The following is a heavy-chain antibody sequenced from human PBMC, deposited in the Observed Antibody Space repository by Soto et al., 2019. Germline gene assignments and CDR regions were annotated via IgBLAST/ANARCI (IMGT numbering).Heavy chain of an antibody. CDR1: GSTFTSYG. Sequence: QVQLVQSGAEVKKTWSSVKVSCKAPGSTFTSYGSLWVRPAPAQVLAWMGWIRAYTGNTNDAQKLKGRVTMTTDTSTSTAYMELSSLRSDDTAVYYCASVCTAMISNWFDPWGQGTLVTGSS. D-gene: IGHD5-18*01. CDR2: IRAYTGNT. V-gene: IGHV1-18*04. CDR3: ASVCTAMISNWFDP. J-gene: IGHJ5*02.